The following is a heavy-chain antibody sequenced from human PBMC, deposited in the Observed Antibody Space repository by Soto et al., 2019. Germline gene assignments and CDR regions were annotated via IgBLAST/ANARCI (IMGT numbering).Heavy chain of an antibody. V-gene: IGHV5-51*01. D-gene: IGHD5-12*01. CDR2: IYPADSDA. J-gene: IGHJ4*02. CDR3: ARQSPSGYQED. Sequence: GESLKISCKGSGYSFTSNWIGWVRQLPGKGLEWMGSIYPADSDAKYSPSFQGHVSISADKSITTSFLQWSSLQASDTTMYYCARQSPSGYQEDWGQGTLVTVSS. CDR1: GYSFTSNW.